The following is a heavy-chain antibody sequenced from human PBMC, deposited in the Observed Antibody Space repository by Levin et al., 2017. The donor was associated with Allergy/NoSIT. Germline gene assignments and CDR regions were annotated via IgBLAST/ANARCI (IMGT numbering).Heavy chain of an antibody. J-gene: IGHJ4*02. D-gene: IGHD4-17*01. Sequence: ASVKVSCKASGGTFSSYAISWVRQAPGQGLEWMGRIIPILGIANYAQKFQGRVTITADKSTSTAYMELSSLRSEDTAVYYCARGKGRYGDQGDYWGQGTLVTVSS. V-gene: IGHV1-69*04. CDR2: IIPILGIA. CDR3: ARGKGRYGDQGDY. CDR1: GGTFSSYA.